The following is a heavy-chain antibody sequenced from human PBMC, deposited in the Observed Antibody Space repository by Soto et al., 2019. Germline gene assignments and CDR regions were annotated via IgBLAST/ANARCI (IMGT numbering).Heavy chain of an antibody. CDR1: GDTFSFYT. D-gene: IGHD3-10*01. V-gene: IGHV1-69*02. CDR3: ATSYSSGYRAFDY. Sequence: QVQLVQSGAEVKKPGSSVKVSCKASGDTFSFYTINWVRQAPGLGLEWVGRINPILSMSNYAQKFQGRVTMTADKSTNTAYMELRSLRSEDTAMYYCATSYSSGYRAFDYWGQGALVTVSS. CDR2: INPILSMS. J-gene: IGHJ4*02.